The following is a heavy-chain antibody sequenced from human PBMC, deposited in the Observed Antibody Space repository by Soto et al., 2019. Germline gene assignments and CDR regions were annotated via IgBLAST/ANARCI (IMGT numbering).Heavy chain of an antibody. Sequence: SVANGKSIDISDCRIRKKQHPGKGLEWIGSIYYSGSTYYNPSLKSRVTISVDTSKNQFSLKLSSVTAADTAVYYCARGWASGWNDAFDIWGQRTMVTVSS. V-gene: IGHV4-31*03. J-gene: IGHJ3*02. CDR2: IYYSGST. D-gene: IGHD6-19*01. CDR1: NGKSIDISDC. CDR3: ARGWASGWNDAFDI.